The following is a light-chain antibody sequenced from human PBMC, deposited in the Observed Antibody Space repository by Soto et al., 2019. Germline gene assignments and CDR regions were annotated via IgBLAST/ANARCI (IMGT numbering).Light chain of an antibody. Sequence: QSVLTQPPSVSGAPGQRVTISCTGSSSNIGAGYDVHWYQQLPGTAPKLLIYGNSNRPSGVPDRFSGSKSGTSAFLAITGLQADDEADYYCQSYDSSLSGYVFGTGTKLTVL. CDR2: GNS. CDR1: SSNIGAGYD. J-gene: IGLJ1*01. CDR3: QSYDSSLSGYV. V-gene: IGLV1-40*01.